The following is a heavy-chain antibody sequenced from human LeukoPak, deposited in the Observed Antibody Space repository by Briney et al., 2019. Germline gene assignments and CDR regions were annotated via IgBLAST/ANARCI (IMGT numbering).Heavy chain of an antibody. CDR3: ARARSDTACFDY. CDR1: GGSFSGYY. D-gene: IGHD5-18*01. J-gene: IGHJ4*02. V-gene: IGHV4-34*01. CDR2: INHSGST. Sequence: SETLSLTCAVYGGSFSGYYWSWIRQPPGKGLEWIGEINHSGSTNYNPSLKSRVTISVDTSKGQFSLKLSSVTAADTAVYYCARARSDTACFDYWGQGTLVTVSS.